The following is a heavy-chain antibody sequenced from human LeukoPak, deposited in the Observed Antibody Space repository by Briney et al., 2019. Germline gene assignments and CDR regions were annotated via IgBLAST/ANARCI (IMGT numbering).Heavy chain of an antibody. CDR1: GGSLSSYS. CDR3: AGDYGSGSYRFDY. Sequence: PSETLSLTCTVSGGSLSSYSWSWVWQPPGRGLEWIGYIYYSGSTIYNPSLRSRVTISIDTSKNQFSMKLSSVTAADTAVYYCAGDYGSGSYRFDYWGQGTLVTVSS. J-gene: IGHJ4*02. V-gene: IGHV4-59*12. D-gene: IGHD3-10*01. CDR2: IYYSGST.